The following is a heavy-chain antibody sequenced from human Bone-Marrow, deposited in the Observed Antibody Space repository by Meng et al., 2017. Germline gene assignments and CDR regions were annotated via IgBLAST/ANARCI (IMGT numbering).Heavy chain of an antibody. CDR3: ARDLGQQWLILDY. D-gene: IGHD6-19*01. CDR2: IWYDGSNK. V-gene: IGHV3-33*01. CDR1: GFTFSSDG. J-gene: IGHJ4*02. Sequence: QVQLGESGGGVVQPWRSLRPSCAASGFTFSSDGMHWVRQAPGKGLEWVAVIWYDGSNKYYADSVKGRFTISRDNSKNTLYLQMNSLRAEDTAVYYCARDLGQQWLILDYWGQGTLVTVSS.